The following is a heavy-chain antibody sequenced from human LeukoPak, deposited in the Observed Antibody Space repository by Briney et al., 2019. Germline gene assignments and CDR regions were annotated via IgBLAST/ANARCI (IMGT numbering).Heavy chain of an antibody. CDR1: GGSISSRSYY. Sequence: ETLSLTCTVSGGSISSRSYYWGWIRQPPGKGLEWIGSIYYSGSTYHNASLKSRVTISVDTSKNQFSLSLSSVTAADTAMYFCARQEWLQPSSFDYWGQGTLVTVSS. CDR2: IYYSGST. D-gene: IGHD6-19*01. V-gene: IGHV4-39*01. J-gene: IGHJ4*02. CDR3: ARQEWLQPSSFDY.